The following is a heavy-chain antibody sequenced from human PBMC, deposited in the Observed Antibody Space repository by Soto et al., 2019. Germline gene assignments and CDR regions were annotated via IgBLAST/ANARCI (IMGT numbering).Heavy chain of an antibody. CDR2: IIPIFGTA. CDR3: ASDLGISLRLLWPEAYYSYAMEF. V-gene: IGHV1-69*13. CDR1: GGTFSSYA. J-gene: IGHJ6*02. Sequence: SVKVSCKASGGTFSSYAISWVRQAPGQGLEWMGGIIPIFGTANYAQKFQGRVTITADESTSTAYMELSSLRSEDTAVYYCASDLGISLRLLWPEAYYSYAMEFWGPGPTVTVFS. D-gene: IGHD3-3*02.